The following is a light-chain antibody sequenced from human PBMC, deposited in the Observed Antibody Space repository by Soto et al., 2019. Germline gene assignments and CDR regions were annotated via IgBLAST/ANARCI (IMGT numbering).Light chain of an antibody. Sequence: EIVLTQSPGTLSLSPGERATLSCRASQSVSTNVAWYQQKPGEAPRLLIYGASTRATGIPARFGGSGSGTEFTLTISSLQSEDFAVYYCQQYNNWPPITFGQGTRLEIK. CDR1: QSVSTN. CDR2: GAS. J-gene: IGKJ5*01. V-gene: IGKV3-15*01. CDR3: QQYNNWPPIT.